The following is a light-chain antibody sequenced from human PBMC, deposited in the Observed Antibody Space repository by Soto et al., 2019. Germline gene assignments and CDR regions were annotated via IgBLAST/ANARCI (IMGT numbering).Light chain of an antibody. CDR3: QQYNSYLYT. CDR2: DAS. V-gene: IGKV1-5*01. CDR1: QSISSW. J-gene: IGKJ2*01. Sequence: DIQMTQSPSTLSASVGDRVTITCRASQSISSWLAWYHQKPGKAPKLLIYDASSLESGVPSRFSGSGSGTEFTLTISSLQPDDFATYYCQQYNSYLYTFGQGPKLEIK.